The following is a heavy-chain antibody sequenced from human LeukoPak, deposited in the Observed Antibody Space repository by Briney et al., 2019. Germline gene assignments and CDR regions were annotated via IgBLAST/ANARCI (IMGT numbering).Heavy chain of an antibody. Sequence: GGSLRLSCVASGLTIGSRYMNWVRQAPGKGLEWVANIKQDGSEKYYVDSVKGRFTISRDNAKNSLYLQMNSLRAEDTAVYYCARDTEDGFFDYWGQGTLVTVSS. D-gene: IGHD5-24*01. CDR2: IKQDGSEK. J-gene: IGHJ4*02. V-gene: IGHV3-7*03. CDR3: ARDTEDGFFDY. CDR1: GLTIGSRY.